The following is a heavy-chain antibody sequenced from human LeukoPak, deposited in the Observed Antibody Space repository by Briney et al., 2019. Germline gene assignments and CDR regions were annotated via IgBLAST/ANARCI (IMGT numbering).Heavy chain of an antibody. Sequence: PGGSLRCSSAASGFTSTNYAMNWVRQAPGKGLEWVSVLIGSSGSTDYADSVKGRFTISRDISKNTLFLQMNSLRAEDTAIYYCAKGAYDYIEIAYFDSWGQGTLVTVSS. CDR3: AKGAYDYIEIAYFDS. CDR1: GFTSTNYA. V-gene: IGHV3-23*01. D-gene: IGHD5-12*01. CDR2: LIGSSGST. J-gene: IGHJ4*02.